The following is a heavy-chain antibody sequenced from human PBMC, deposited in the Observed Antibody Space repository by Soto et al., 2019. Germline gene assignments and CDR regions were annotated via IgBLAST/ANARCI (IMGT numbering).Heavy chain of an antibody. CDR3: ARGVRFLKYYGMDV. Sequence: SETLSLTCTVSGGSISSYYWSWIRQPPGKGLEWIGYIYYSGSTNYNPSLKSRVTISVDTSKNQFSLKLSSVTAADTAVYYCARGVRFLKYYGMDVWGQGTTVTVSS. J-gene: IGHJ6*02. V-gene: IGHV4-59*01. CDR2: IYYSGST. CDR1: GGSISSYY. D-gene: IGHD3-3*01.